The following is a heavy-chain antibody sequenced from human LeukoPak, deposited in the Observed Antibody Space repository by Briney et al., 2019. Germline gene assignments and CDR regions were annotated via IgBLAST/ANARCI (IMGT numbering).Heavy chain of an antibody. CDR2: VSIGGTYI. CDR3: ARNKINTVTTGWYFDL. Sequence: PGGSLRLSCAASGFTFSSYGMNWVRQAPGKGLEWVAFVSIGGTYIYYADSVKGRFTISRDDAKNSLYLQMNSLTAEDTAEYYCARNKINTVTTGWYFDLWGRGTLVTVSS. J-gene: IGHJ2*01. V-gene: IGHV3-21*01. CDR1: GFTFSSYG. D-gene: IGHD4-17*01.